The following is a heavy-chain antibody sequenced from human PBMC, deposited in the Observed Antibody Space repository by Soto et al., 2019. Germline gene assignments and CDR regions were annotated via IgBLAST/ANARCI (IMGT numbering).Heavy chain of an antibody. J-gene: IGHJ4*02. CDR2: IYYSGST. V-gene: IGHV4-31*03. Sequence: QVQLQESGPGLVKPSQTLSLTCTVSGGSISSGGYYWRWIRQHPGKGLEWIGYIYYSGSTYYNPSLRSRVTISVDTSKNQFPLKLSSVTAADTAVYCCARAPPGSQIDYWGQGTLVTVSS. CDR3: ARAPPGSQIDY. CDR1: GGSISSGGYY. D-gene: IGHD2-15*01.